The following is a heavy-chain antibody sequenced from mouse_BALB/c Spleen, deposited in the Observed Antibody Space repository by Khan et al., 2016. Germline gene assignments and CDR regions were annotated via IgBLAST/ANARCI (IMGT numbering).Heavy chain of an antibody. Sequence: EVQLQESGPDLVKPGASVKISCKASDYSFTGYYMYWVKQSHEKSLEWIGRINPNNGGSYSNQKFKGKAILTVAKSSSTAYMELRSLTSDDAAVYYCLRDAMDDWGQGTSVTGSS. V-gene: IGHV1-18*01. D-gene: IGHD1-1*01. CDR1: DYSFTGYY. J-gene: IGHJ4*01. CDR3: LRDAMDD. CDR2: INPNNGGS.